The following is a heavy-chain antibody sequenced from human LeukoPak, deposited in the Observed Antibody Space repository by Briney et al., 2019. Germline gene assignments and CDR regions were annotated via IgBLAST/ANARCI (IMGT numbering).Heavy chain of an antibody. CDR2: IYTGGST. CDR1: GFTFSDYY. V-gene: IGHV3-66*01. CDR3: AGAFDI. Sequence: PGGSLRLSCAASGFTFSDYYMSWIRQAPGKGLEWVSVIYTGGSTYYADSVKGRFTISRDNSKNTLYLQMNSLRDEDTAVYYCAGAFDIWGRGTVVTVSS. J-gene: IGHJ3*02.